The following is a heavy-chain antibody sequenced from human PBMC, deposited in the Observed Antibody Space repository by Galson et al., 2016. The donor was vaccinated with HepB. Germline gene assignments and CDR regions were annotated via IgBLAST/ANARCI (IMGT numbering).Heavy chain of an antibody. V-gene: IGHV1-3*01. J-gene: IGHJ6*02. Sequence: SVKVSCKASGYTFTSYAMYWVRQAPGQRLEWMGWINAGNGNTKYSQKFQGRITITRDTSATTAYMELSSLRSEDTAVYYCASGGGWDFYYYYTMDVWGQGTTVTVSS. CDR2: INAGNGNT. D-gene: IGHD6-19*01. CDR1: GYTFTSYA. CDR3: ASGGGWDFYYYYTMDV.